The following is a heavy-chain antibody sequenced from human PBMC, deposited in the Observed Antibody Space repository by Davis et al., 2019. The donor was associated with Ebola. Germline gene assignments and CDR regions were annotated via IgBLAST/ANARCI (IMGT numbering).Heavy chain of an antibody. Sequence: GESLKISCAASGFTFSSHAMSWVRQAPGKGLEWVSGITSGGGSAYYADSVKGRFTISRDNTKNSLYLQMNSLRAEDTAVYYCARGMYSGSYYRDDAFDIWGQGTMVTVSS. J-gene: IGHJ3*02. CDR3: ARGMYSGSYYRDDAFDI. V-gene: IGHV3-23*01. D-gene: IGHD1-26*01. CDR2: ITSGGGSA. CDR1: GFTFSSHA.